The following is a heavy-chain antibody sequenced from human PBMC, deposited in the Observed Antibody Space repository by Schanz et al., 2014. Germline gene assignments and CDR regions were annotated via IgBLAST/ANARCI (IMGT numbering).Heavy chain of an antibody. CDR3: ARVQDDILTGSEYYYGMDV. D-gene: IGHD3-9*01. J-gene: IGHJ6*02. V-gene: IGHV1-18*01. Sequence: QVQLVQSRAEVKKPGASVKVSCKASGYTFTSYGISWVRQAPGQGLEWMGWISPYNGNTNYAQKLQGRVTMTTDTSTSTAYMELRSLRSDDTAVYYCARVQDDILTGSEYYYGMDVWGQGTTVTVSS. CDR1: GYTFTSYG. CDR2: ISPYNGNT.